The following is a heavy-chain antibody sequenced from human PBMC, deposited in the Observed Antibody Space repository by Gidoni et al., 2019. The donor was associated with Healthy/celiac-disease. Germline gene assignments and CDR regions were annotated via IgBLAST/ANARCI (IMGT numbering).Heavy chain of an antibody. CDR2: SKSKTDGGTT. J-gene: IGHJ4*02. V-gene: IGHV3-15*07. Sequence: SGFTFSNAWMNWVRQAPGKGLEWVGRSKSKTDGGTTDYAAPVKGRFTISRDDSKNTLYLQMNSLKTEDTAVYYCTTSEAVAGPYFDYWGQGTLVTVSS. CDR1: GFTFSNAW. D-gene: IGHD6-19*01. CDR3: TTSEAVAGPYFDY.